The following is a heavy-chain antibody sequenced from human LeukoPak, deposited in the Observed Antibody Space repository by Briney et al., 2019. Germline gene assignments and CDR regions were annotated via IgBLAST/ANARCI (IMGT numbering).Heavy chain of an antibody. CDR2: ISSSGSTI. D-gene: IGHD6-19*01. CDR1: GFTFSSYE. CDR3: ARGVGDYDGYSSGWYPY. Sequence: GGSLRLSCAASGFTFSSYEMNWVRQAPGKGVEGVSYISSSGSTIYYADSVKGRFTISRDNAKNSLYLQMNSLRAEDTAVYYCARGVGDYDGYSSGWYPYWGQGTLVTVSS. V-gene: IGHV3-48*03. J-gene: IGHJ4*02.